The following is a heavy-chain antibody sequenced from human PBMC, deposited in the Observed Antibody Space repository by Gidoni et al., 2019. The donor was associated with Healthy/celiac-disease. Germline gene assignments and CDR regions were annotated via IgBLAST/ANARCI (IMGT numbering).Heavy chain of an antibody. D-gene: IGHD2-2*01. CDR2: ISGSGGST. CDR1: GFTFSTHA. CDR3: AKVASSGY. J-gene: IGHJ4*02. Sequence: EVQLLESGGGLVQPGGYLRLSCAASGFTFSTHAMCWVRQAPGKGLEWVSAISGSGGSTYYADSVKGRFTISRDNAKNTLYLQMNSLRAEDTAVYYCAKVASSGYWGQGTLVTVSS. V-gene: IGHV3-23*01.